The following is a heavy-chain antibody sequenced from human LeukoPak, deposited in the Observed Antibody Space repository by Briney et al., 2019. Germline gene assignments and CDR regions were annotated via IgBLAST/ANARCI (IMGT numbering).Heavy chain of an antibody. CDR2: IYYSGST. D-gene: IGHD1-26*01. V-gene: IGHV4-59*01. J-gene: IGHJ4*02. CDR3: ARTPEGATSAPFDY. CDR1: GGSISSYY. Sequence: SETLSLTCTVSGGSISSYYWSWIRQPPGKGLEWIGYIYYSGSTNYNPSLKSRVTISVDTSKNQFSLKLSSVTAADTAVYYCARTPEGATSAPFDYWGQGTLVTVSS.